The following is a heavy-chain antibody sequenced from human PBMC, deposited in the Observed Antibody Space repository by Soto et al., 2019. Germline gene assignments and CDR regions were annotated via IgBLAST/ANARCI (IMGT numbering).Heavy chain of an antibody. CDR3: ASFPITLGMTAANYYYYGMDV. CDR1: GFTFSSYA. Sequence: QVQLVESGGGVVQPERSLRLSCAASGFTFSSYAMHWVRQAPGKGLEWVAVISYDGSNKYYADSVKGRFIISRDNSKNPLYLQMNSLRAEDTAVYYCASFPITLGMTAANYYYYGMDVWGQGTTVTVSS. CDR2: ISYDGSNK. V-gene: IGHV3-30-3*01. J-gene: IGHJ6*02. D-gene: IGHD2-21*02.